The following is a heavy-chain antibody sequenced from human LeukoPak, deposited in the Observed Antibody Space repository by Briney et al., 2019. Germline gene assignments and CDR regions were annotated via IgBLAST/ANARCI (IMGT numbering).Heavy chain of an antibody. CDR2: IMPLFGTA. V-gene: IGHV1-69*05. D-gene: IGHD4-17*01. CDR3: ARDVHGDYGSGWFDP. CDR1: GGTFNNSA. Sequence: ASVKVSCKTSGGTFNNSAISWVRQAPGQGLEWLGGIMPLFGTAGYAQKFRGRVTITKDESTRTVYLELTSLTSDDTAVYYCARDVHGDYGSGWFDPWGQGTLVSVSS. J-gene: IGHJ5*02.